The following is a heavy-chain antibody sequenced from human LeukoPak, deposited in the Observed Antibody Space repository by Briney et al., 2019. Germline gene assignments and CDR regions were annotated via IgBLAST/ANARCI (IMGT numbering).Heavy chain of an antibody. CDR1: GGSFSGYY. CDR3: ARGDIVAHPAYFDY. Sequence: SETLSLTCAVYGGSFSGYYWSWIRQPPGKGLEWIGEINHSGSTNYNPSLKSRVTISVDTSKNQFSPKLSSVTAADTAVYYCARGDIVAHPAYFDYWGQGTLVTVSS. D-gene: IGHD5-12*01. V-gene: IGHV4-34*01. CDR2: INHSGST. J-gene: IGHJ4*02.